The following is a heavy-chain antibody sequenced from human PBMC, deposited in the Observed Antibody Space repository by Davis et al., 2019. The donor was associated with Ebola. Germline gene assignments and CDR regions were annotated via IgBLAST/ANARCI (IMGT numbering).Heavy chain of an antibody. CDR3: ARGAGSGYYY. Sequence: GESLKISCAASGFTFSSYWMSWVRQAPGKGMEWVANIKQDGSEKYYVDSVKGRFTISRDNAKNSLYLQMNSLRAEDTAVYYCARGAGSGYYYWGQGTLVTVSS. J-gene: IGHJ4*02. D-gene: IGHD3-22*01. CDR2: IKQDGSEK. CDR1: GFTFSSYW. V-gene: IGHV3-7*03.